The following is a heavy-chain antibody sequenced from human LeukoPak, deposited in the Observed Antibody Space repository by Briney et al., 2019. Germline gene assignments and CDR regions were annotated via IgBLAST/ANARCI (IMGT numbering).Heavy chain of an antibody. CDR1: GFTFSSYS. CDR3: AREGSGGYVTSFDY. V-gene: IGHV3-21*01. D-gene: IGHD5-12*01. J-gene: IGHJ4*02. Sequence: GRSLRLSCAASGFTFSSYSMNWVRQAPGKGLEWVSSISSSSSYIYYADSVKGRFTLSRDNAKNSLYLQMNSLRAEDTAVYYCAREGSGGYVTSFDYWGQGTLVTVSS. CDR2: ISSSSSYI.